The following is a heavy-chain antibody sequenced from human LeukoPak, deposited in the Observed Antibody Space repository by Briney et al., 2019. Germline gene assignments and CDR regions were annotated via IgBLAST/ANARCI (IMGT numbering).Heavy chain of an antibody. CDR2: INPDGSTT. V-gene: IGHV3-74*01. J-gene: IGHJ4*02. Sequence: PGGSLRLSCAASKFTFSSYWMHWVRQAPGKGLVWVSRINPDGSTTNYADSVKGRFTISRDNAKNSLYLQMNSLGAEDTAVYYCARTWNSGGWYVTFDYWGQGTLVTVSS. CDR1: KFTFSSYW. CDR3: ARTWNSGGWYVTFDY. D-gene: IGHD6-19*01.